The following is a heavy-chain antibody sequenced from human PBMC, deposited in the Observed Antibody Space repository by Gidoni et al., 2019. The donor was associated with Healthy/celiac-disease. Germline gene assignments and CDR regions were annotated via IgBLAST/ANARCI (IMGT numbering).Heavy chain of an antibody. J-gene: IGHJ4*02. CDR1: GFTFSSYS. V-gene: IGHV3-48*02. Sequence: EVQLVESGGGLVQPGGSLRLFCAASGFTFSSYSMNWVRQAPGKGLEWVSYISSSSSTIYYADSVKGRFTISRDNAKNSLYLQMNSLRDEDTAVYYCARDPPYCSGGSCYSGGDYWGQGTLVTVSS. CDR2: ISSSSSTI. D-gene: IGHD2-15*01. CDR3: ARDPPYCSGGSCYSGGDY.